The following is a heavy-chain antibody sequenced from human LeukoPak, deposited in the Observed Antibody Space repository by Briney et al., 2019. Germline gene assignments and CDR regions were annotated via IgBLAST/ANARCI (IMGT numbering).Heavy chain of an antibody. J-gene: IGHJ4*02. CDR2: ISVYTGNT. CDR1: GYTFTSYD. CDR3: ARDPGFWHPFDY. D-gene: IGHD3-3*01. Sequence: ASVKVSCKASGYTFTSYDISWVRLAPGQGLEWMGWISVYTGNTNYAQNLQGRVTMTTDTSTSTAYMELRSLRSDDTAVYYCARDPGFWHPFDYWGQGTLVTVSS. V-gene: IGHV1-18*01.